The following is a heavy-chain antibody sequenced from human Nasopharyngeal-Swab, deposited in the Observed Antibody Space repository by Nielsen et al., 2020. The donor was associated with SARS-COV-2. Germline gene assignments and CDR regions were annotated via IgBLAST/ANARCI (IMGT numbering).Heavy chain of an antibody. D-gene: IGHD1-1*01. CDR3: ARAILNLGRGDYMDV. J-gene: IGHJ6*03. V-gene: IGHV4-59*01. CDR2: IYYSGST. Sequence: RRAPGKGLEWIGYIYYSGSTNYNPSLKSRVTISVDTSKNQFSLKLSSVTAADTAVYYCARAILNLGRGDYMDVWGKGTTVTVSS.